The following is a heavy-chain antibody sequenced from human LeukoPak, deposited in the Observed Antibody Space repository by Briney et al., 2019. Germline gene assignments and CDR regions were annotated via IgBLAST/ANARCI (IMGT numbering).Heavy chain of an antibody. CDR2: IYTSGST. Sequence: SETLSLTCTVSGGSISSGSYYWSWIRQPAGKGLEWIGRIYTSGSTNYNPSLKSRVTISVDTSKNQFSLKLSSVTAADTAVYYCALGMATTVFDYWGQGTLVTVSS. J-gene: IGHJ4*02. CDR1: GGSISSGSYY. CDR3: ALGMATTVFDY. V-gene: IGHV4-61*02. D-gene: IGHD5-24*01.